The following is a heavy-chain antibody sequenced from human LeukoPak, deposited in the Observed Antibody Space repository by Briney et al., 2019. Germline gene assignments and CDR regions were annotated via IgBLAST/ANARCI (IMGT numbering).Heavy chain of an antibody. J-gene: IGHJ4*02. CDR2: SDPEDGER. D-gene: IGHD5-18*01. V-gene: IGHV1-24*01. Sequence: ASVKVSCKVSGKTLSDLSIHWLRQPPGKGLEWLGGSDPEDGERIYAQMFQGRVTMTEDTSIDTAYMELSSLRSEDTAVYYCVTGFTTMAVDYFDYWGQGTLVTVSP. CDR1: GKTLSDLS. CDR3: VTGFTTMAVDYFDY.